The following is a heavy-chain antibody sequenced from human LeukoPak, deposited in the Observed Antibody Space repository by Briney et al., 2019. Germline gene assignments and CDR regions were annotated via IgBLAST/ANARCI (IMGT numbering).Heavy chain of an antibody. J-gene: IGHJ4*02. CDR3: ARRPKTITIFGVAPYYFDY. Sequence: SETLSLTCAVYGGSFSGYYWSWIRQPPGKGLEWIGEINHSGSTNYNPSLKSRVTISVDTSKNQFSLKLSSVTAADTAVYYYARRPKTITIFGVAPYYFDYWGQGTLVTVSS. V-gene: IGHV4-34*01. D-gene: IGHD3-3*01. CDR1: GGSFSGYY. CDR2: INHSGST.